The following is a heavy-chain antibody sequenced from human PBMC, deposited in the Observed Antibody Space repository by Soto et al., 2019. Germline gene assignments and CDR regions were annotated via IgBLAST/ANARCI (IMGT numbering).Heavy chain of an antibody. CDR3: TRDIGCTNGVCYWYYFDY. J-gene: IGHJ4*02. CDR1: GFSFSNTW. CDR2: INSDGSST. D-gene: IGHD2-8*01. V-gene: IGHV3-74*01. Sequence: PGGSLRLSCAASGFSFSNTWMHWVRQAPGKGLVWVSRINSDGSSTSYADSVKGRFTISRDNAKNTLYLQMNSLRAEDTAVYYCTRDIGCTNGVCYWYYFDYWGQGTLVTVSS.